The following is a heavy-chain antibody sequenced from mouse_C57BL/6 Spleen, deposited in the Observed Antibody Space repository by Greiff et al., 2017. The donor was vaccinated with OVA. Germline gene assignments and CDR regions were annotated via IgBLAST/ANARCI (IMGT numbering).Heavy chain of an antibody. J-gene: IGHJ1*03. Sequence: DVKLQESGPGLVKPSQSLSLTCSVTGYSITSGYYWNWIRQFPGNKLEWMGYISYDGSNNYNPSLKNRISITRDTSKNQFFLKLNSVTTEDTATYYCARRGGSTKGWYFDVWGTGTTVTVSS. CDR1: GYSITSGYY. CDR3: ARRGGSTKGWYFDV. D-gene: IGHD1-1*01. CDR2: ISYDGSN. V-gene: IGHV3-6*01.